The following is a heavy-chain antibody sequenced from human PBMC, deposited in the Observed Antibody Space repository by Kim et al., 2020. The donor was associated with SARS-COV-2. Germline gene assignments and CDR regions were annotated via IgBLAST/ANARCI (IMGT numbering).Heavy chain of an antibody. Sequence: GGSLRLSCAASGFTFSSYEMNWVRQAPGKGLEWVSYISSSGSTIYYADSVKGRFTISRDNAKNSLYLQMNSLRAEDTAVYYCARDHCSSSSCYACCDWFDPWGQGTLVTVSS. J-gene: IGHJ5*02. CDR1: GFTFSSYE. CDR3: ARDHCSSSSCYACCDWFDP. CDR2: ISSSGSTI. D-gene: IGHD2-2*01. V-gene: IGHV3-48*03.